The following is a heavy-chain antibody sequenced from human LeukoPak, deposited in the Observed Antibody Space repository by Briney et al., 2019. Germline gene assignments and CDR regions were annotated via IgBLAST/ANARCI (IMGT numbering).Heavy chain of an antibody. CDR2: IYYSGST. CDR1: GGSISSYY. J-gene: IGHJ4*02. D-gene: IGHD5-18*01. V-gene: IGHV4-59*08. CDR3: ARHEGYSYAFAY. Sequence: SETLSLTCTVSGGSISSYYWSWIRQPPGKGLEWIGYIYYSGSTNYNPSLKSRLTISADTSKNQFSLKLSSVSAADTAVYFCARHEGYSYAFAYWGQGTLVTVSS.